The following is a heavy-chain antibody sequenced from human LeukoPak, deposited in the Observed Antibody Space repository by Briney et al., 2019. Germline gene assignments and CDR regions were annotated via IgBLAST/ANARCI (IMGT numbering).Heavy chain of an antibody. CDR1: GYTFTNYD. CDR2: INPNSGGT. V-gene: IGHV1-2*06. J-gene: IGHJ4*02. Sequence: ASVKVSCKASGYTFTNYDINWVRQAPGQGLEWMGRINPNSGGTNYAQKFQGRVTMTRDTSTSTLYVELSSLRSEDTAVYYCARAYYHAHSDYYFPLDYWGQGTLVTVSS. D-gene: IGHD3-22*01. CDR3: ARAYYHAHSDYYFPLDY.